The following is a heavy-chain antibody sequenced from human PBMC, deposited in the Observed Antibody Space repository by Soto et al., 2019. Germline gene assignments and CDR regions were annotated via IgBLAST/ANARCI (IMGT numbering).Heavy chain of an antibody. Sequence: GGSLRLSCAASGFTFSSYSMHWVRQAPGKGLEYVSAISSNGGSTYYANSVKGRFTISRDNSKNTLYLQMGSLRAEDMAVYYCARLGGPLDYWGQGTLVTVSS. CDR2: ISSNGGST. J-gene: IGHJ4*02. V-gene: IGHV3-64*01. CDR1: GFTFSSYS. CDR3: ARLGGPLDY. D-gene: IGHD2-15*01.